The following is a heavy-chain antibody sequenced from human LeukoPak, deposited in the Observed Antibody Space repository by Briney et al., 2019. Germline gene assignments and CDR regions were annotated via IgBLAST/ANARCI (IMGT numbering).Heavy chain of an antibody. D-gene: IGHD3-3*01. V-gene: IGHV4-34*01. J-gene: IGHJ4*02. CDR1: GGSFSGYY. CDR2: IYYSGST. Sequence: ASETLSLTCAVYGGSFSGYYWSWIRQPPGKGLEWIGSIYYSGSTYYNPSLKSRVTISVDTSKNQFSLKLSSVTAADTAVYYCARREPPYDFWSGYRGSTFDYWGQGTLVTVSS. CDR3: ARREPPYDFWSGYRGSTFDY.